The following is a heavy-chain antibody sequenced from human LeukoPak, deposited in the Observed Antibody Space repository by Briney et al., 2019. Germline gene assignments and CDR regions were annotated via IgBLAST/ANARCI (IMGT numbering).Heavy chain of an antibody. D-gene: IGHD3-22*01. Sequence: SQTLSLTCTVSGGSISSGGYYWSWIRQHPGKGLEWIGYIYYSGSTYYNPSLKSRVTISVDTSKNQFSLKLSSVTAADTAVYYCARVKLSGYQLYFDYWGQGTLVTVSS. CDR2: IYYSGST. V-gene: IGHV4-31*03. J-gene: IGHJ4*02. CDR3: ARVKLSGYQLYFDY. CDR1: GGSISSGGYY.